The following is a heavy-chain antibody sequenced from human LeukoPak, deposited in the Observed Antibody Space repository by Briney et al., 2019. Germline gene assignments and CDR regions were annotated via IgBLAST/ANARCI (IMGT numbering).Heavy chain of an antibody. Sequence: PGGSLRLSCAASGFTFGDSYMRWIRKAPGKGLEWVSYITCSGAYKNYADSVKGRFTISRDNAKNSLYLQMNSQRDEDTAVYYCAKGRLRDIVVVPAAIWQRKNYYGMDVGGEGTTVTVSS. CDR1: GFTFGDSY. D-gene: IGHD2-2*01. V-gene: IGHV3-11*06. J-gene: IGHJ6*04. CDR2: ITCSGAYK. CDR3: AKGRLRDIVVVPAAIWQRKNYYGMDV.